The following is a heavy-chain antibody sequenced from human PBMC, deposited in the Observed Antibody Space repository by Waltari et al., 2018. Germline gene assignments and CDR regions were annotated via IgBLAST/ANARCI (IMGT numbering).Heavy chain of an antibody. V-gene: IGHV1-69*01. Sequence: QVQLVQSGAEVKKPGSSVKVSCKASGGTFSSYAISWVRQALGTGLEWMGGIIPIFGTANYAQKFQGRVTITADESTSTAYMELSSLRSEDTAVYYCASGAYCGGDCYDYYYYGMDVWGQGTTVTVSS. J-gene: IGHJ6*02. CDR2: IIPIFGTA. CDR1: GGTFSSYA. D-gene: IGHD2-21*02. CDR3: ASGAYCGGDCYDYYYYGMDV.